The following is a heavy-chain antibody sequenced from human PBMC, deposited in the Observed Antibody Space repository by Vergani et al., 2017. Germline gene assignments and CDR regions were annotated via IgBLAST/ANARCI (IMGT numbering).Heavy chain of an antibody. CDR1: GFSFSDHY. V-gene: IGHV3-11*01. CDR3: ARDHRDYNNYPGTFDI. CDR2: ISNSGNTI. J-gene: IGHJ3*02. Sequence: LEESGGGSVKPGGSLRLSCAASGFSFSDHYMTWIRQAPGKGLEWVSYISNSGNTIEYADSVKGRFSISRDNAKSSLFLQMDSLRAEDTAVYYCARDHRDYNNYPGTFDIWGQGSMVTVSS. D-gene: IGHD5-24*01.